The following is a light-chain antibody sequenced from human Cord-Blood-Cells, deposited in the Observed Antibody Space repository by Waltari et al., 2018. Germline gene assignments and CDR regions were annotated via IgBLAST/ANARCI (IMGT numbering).Light chain of an antibody. CDR2: DVS. CDR1: SSDVGGYNY. J-gene: IGLJ2*01. CDR3: SSYTSSSTVV. Sequence: QSALTPPASVSGSPGQSITISCTGTSSDVGGYNYVSWYQQHPGKAPKLMIYDVSNRTSGVSNRFSCSKSGNTASLTISGLQAEDEADYYCSSYTSSSTVVFGGGTKLTVL. V-gene: IGLV2-14*01.